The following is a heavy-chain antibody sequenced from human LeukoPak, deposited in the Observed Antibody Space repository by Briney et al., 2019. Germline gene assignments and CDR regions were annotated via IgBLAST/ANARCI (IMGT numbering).Heavy chain of an antibody. CDR3: ASRASADTAMGTNP. D-gene: IGHD5-18*01. V-gene: IGHV3-23*01. CDR2: IGAGGTFT. Sequence: GGSLRLSCTASGFTFSSYAMNWVRQAPGKGLEWVSGIGAGGTFTYYADSVKGRFTIFRDNSRNTLYLQMNSLRAEDTAVYYCASRASADTAMGTNPWGQGALVTVSS. J-gene: IGHJ5*02. CDR1: GFTFSSYA.